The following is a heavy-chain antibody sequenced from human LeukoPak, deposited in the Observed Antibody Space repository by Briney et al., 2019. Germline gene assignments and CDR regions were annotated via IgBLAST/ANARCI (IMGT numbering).Heavy chain of an antibody. CDR2: ISGRSNYI. Sequence: GGSLRLSCAASGFTFSSYSMNWVRQAPGKGLEWVSFISGRSNYIYYADSVMGRFTISRDNSKNTLYLQMNSLRAEDTAIYAKGGYYHGYYYYYMDVWGKGTTVTISS. V-gene: IGHV3-21*04. J-gene: IGHJ6*03. CDR3: GGYYHGYYYYYMDV. D-gene: IGHD3-3*01. CDR1: GFTFSSYS.